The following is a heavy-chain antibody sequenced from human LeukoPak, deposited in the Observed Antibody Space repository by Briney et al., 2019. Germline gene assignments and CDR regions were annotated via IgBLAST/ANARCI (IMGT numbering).Heavy chain of an antibody. V-gene: IGHV4-61*01. Sequence: SETLSLTCTVSGGSVSSGSFYWSWIRQPPGKGLEWIGNIYYSGSTNYNPSLKSRVTISIYTSKNQLSLKLSSVTAADTAVYYCARDRYGDPFDYWGQGTLVTVSS. J-gene: IGHJ4*02. D-gene: IGHD4-17*01. CDR3: ARDRYGDPFDY. CDR1: GGSVSSGSFY. CDR2: IYYSGST.